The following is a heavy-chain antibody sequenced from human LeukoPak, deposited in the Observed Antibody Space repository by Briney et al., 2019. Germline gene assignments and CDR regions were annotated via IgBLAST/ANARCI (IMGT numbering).Heavy chain of an antibody. J-gene: IGHJ4*02. CDR2: IIPIFGKA. V-gene: IGHV1-69*01. CDR1: RGTFSSYA. CDR3: ARDSTSSFGSSDLDY. Sequence: SVKVSCKASRGTFSSYAISWVRQAPGQGLEWMGGIIPIFGKANYAQKFQGRVTITADESTSTAYMELSSLRSEDAAIYYCARDSTSSFGSSDLDYWGQGALVTVSS. D-gene: IGHD6-13*01.